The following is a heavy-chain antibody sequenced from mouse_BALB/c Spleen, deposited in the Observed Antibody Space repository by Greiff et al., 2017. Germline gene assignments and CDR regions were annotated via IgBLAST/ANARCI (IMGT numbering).Heavy chain of an antibody. V-gene: IGHV5-15*02. J-gene: IGHJ3*01. CDR2: ISNLAYSI. CDR3: ARAETGFAY. D-gene: IGHD4-1*01. CDR1: GFTFSDYG. Sequence: EVNLVESGGGLVQPGGSRKLSCAASGFTFSDYGMAWVRQAPGKGPEWVAFISNLAYSIYYADTVTGRFTISRENAKNTLYLEMSSLRSEDTAMYYCARAETGFAYWGQGTLVTVSA.